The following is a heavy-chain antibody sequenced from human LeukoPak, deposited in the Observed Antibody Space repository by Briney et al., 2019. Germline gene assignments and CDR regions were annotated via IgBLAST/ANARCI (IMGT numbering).Heavy chain of an antibody. Sequence: PSETLSLTCAVYGVSLSGYYWSWSRQSPGKGLEWIGEINHRGSTNYNPSPKSRVTISVHSSKNHFSLKLTSVTAADTAVYFCAREGRMSMGIEYWGQGTLVTVSS. J-gene: IGHJ4*02. CDR2: INHRGST. CDR3: AREGRMSMGIEY. CDR1: GVSLSGYY. V-gene: IGHV4-34*01. D-gene: IGHD4/OR15-4a*01.